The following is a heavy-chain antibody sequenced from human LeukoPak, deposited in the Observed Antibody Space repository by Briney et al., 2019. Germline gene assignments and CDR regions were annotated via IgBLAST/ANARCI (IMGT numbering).Heavy chain of an antibody. V-gene: IGHV5-51*01. D-gene: IGHD3-22*01. J-gene: IGHJ3*02. CDR3: ARPNYYDSSGYDAFDI. CDR1: GYSFTSYW. Sequence: GESLKISCKGFGYSFTSYWIGWVRQMPGKGLECMGIIYPGDSDTRYSPSFQGQVTISADKSISTAYLQWSSLRSEDTAVYYCARPNYYDSSGYDAFDIWGQGTMVTVSS. CDR2: IYPGDSDT.